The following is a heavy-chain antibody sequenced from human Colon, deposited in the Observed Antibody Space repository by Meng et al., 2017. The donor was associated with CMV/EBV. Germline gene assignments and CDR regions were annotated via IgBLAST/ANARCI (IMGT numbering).Heavy chain of an antibody. J-gene: IGHJ4*02. Sequence: QGVDAWGRLGQPRASLVLSVAAAGFTVSSTNMSWVRQAPGKGLEWVSVIYSGGSTFYADSVKGRFTISRDNSKNTLYLQMNSLSAEDTAVYYCARGYSGTSSWGQGTLVTVSS. CDR1: GFTVSSTN. CDR2: IYSGGST. D-gene: IGHD1-26*01. CDR3: ARGYSGTSS. V-gene: IGHV3-66*01.